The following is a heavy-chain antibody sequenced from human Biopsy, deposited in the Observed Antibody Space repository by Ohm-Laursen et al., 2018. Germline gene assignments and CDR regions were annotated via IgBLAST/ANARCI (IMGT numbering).Heavy chain of an antibody. V-gene: IGHV4-61*01. CDR3: ARVGAGAPSIDYFDY. CDR2: IYYSGST. CDR1: GDSVSSGSFY. D-gene: IGHD1-26*01. J-gene: IGHJ4*02. Sequence: GTLSLSCTVSGDSVSSGSFYWTWIRQPPGKGLEWIGYIYYSGSTNYNPSLRSRVTISVDRSKNQFSLELSSVTAADTAVYYCARVGAGAPSIDYFDYWGQGVLVTVSS.